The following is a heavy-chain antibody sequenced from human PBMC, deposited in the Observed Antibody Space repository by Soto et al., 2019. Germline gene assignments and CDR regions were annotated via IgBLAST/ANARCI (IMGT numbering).Heavy chain of an antibody. D-gene: IGHD6-19*01. CDR1: GGSISSSSYY. J-gene: IGHJ5*02. CDR2: IYYSGST. V-gene: IGHV4-39*01. CDR3: ARHRYWYSSGWYRPQDNWFDP. Sequence: PSETLSLTCTVSGGSISSSSYYWGWIRQPPGKGLEWIGSIYYSGSTYYNPSLKSRVTISVDTSKNQFSLKLSSVTAADTAVYYCARHRYWYSSGWYRPQDNWFDPWGQGTLVTVSS.